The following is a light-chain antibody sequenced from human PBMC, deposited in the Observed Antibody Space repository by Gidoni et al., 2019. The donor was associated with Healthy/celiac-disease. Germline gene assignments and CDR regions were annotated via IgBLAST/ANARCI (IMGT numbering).Light chain of an antibody. CDR3: KKYNNWPQT. J-gene: IGKJ1*01. CDR2: GAS. V-gene: IGKV3-15*01. CDR1: QSVSSN. Sequence: EIVMTQSPATLSVSPGERATLSCRASQSVSSNLAWYQQKPGQAPRLLIYGASTRATGIPARFSGSGSGTEFTLTIRSLQSEDFAVYYCKKYNNWPQTFXXXTKVEIK.